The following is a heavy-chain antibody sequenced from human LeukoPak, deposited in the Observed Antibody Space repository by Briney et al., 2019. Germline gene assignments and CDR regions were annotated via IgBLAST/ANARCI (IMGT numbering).Heavy chain of an antibody. Sequence: GGSLRLSCAASGFTVSSNHMSWVRQAPGKGLEWVSVIYSGGSTYYADSVKGRFTISRDNSKNTLYLQMNSLRAEDTAVYYCAREQSDDFWSAYYMDVWGKGTTVTVSS. CDR3: AREQSDDFWSAYYMDV. J-gene: IGHJ6*03. CDR1: GFTVSSNH. V-gene: IGHV3-53*01. D-gene: IGHD3-3*01. CDR2: IYSGGST.